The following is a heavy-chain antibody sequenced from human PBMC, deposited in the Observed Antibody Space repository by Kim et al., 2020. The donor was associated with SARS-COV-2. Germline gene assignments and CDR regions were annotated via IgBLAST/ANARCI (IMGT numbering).Heavy chain of an antibody. D-gene: IGHD5-18*01. V-gene: IGHV3-33*01. CDR3: ARGVRGYSYGYGFDY. CDR2: IWYDGSNK. J-gene: IGHJ4*02. CDR1: GFTFSSYG. Sequence: GGPLRFSCAASGFTFSSYGMHWVRQAPGKGLEWVAVIWYDGSNKYYADSVKGRFTISRDNSKNTLYLQMNSLRAEDTAVYYCARGVRGYSYGYGFDYWGQGTLVTVSS.